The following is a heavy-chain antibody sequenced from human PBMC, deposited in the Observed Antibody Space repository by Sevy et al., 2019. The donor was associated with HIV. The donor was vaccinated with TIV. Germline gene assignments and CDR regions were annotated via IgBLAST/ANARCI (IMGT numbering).Heavy chain of an antibody. J-gene: IGHJ5*01. D-gene: IGHD2-15*01. CDR1: GFTFSGSG. CDR3: ARRVGEGYCSGGSCYFDWFDS. CDR2: ISSSSNTI. V-gene: IGHV3-48*01. Sequence: GSLRLSCAASGFTFSGSGMNWVRQAPGKGLEWVSYISSSSNTIYYADSVKGRFTISRDNAKNSLYLQMNSLRAEDTAVYYCARRVGEGYCSGGSCYFDWFDSWGQGTLVTVSS.